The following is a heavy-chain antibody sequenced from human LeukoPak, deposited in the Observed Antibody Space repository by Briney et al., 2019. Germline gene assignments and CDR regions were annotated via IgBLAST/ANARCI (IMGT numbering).Heavy chain of an antibody. CDR2: IYYSGST. CDR3: ARQVISYYTIDY. D-gene: IGHD3-22*01. Sequence: SETLSLTCTVSGGSISSSSYYWGWIRQPPGKGLEWIGSIYYSGSTYYNPSLKSRVTIYVDTSKNQFSLKLSSVTAADTAVYYCARQVISYYTIDYWGQGTLVTVSS. J-gene: IGHJ4*02. V-gene: IGHV4-39*01. CDR1: GGSISSSSYY.